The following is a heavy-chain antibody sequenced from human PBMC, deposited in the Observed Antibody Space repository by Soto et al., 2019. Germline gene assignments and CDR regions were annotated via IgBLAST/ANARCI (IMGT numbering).Heavy chain of an antibody. D-gene: IGHD6-19*01. V-gene: IGHV1-2*02. CDR2: SSPKSGGT. J-gene: IGHJ4*02. CDR3: ARPPGYISDWYYFDL. Sequence: QVQLVQSGAEVKKPGASVKVSCEASGYTFIDYYMHWVRQAPGQGFEWMGRSSPKSGGTNYAQKFQGRVPMTWDTSLNTAYMELNSLMSEDTAVYYCARPPGYISDWYYFDLWGQGTLVTVSS. CDR1: GYTFIDYY.